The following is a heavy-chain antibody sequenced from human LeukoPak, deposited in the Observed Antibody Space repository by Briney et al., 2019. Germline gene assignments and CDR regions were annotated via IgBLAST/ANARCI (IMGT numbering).Heavy chain of an antibody. Sequence: PSETLSLTCAVYGGSFSGYYWSWIRQPPGKGLEWIGEINHSGSTNYNPSLKSRVTISVDTSKNQYSLKLSSVTAADTAVYYCARRRNYGDYGYYYYYMDVWGKGTTVTISS. J-gene: IGHJ6*03. D-gene: IGHD4-17*01. CDR2: INHSGST. V-gene: IGHV4-34*01. CDR1: GGSFSGYY. CDR3: ARRRNYGDYGYYYYYMDV.